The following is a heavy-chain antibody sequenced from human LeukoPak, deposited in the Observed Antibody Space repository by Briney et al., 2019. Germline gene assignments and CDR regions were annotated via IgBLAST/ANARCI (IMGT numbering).Heavy chain of an antibody. Sequence: PGGSLRLSSAASGFTFKTYAMSWVRQAPGKGLEWVSAIGGGGSTTYYADSVKGRFTISRDNSKNTLYLQMNSLRAEDTAVYYCAKEETVVVVVAALDYWGQGTLVTVSS. CDR1: GFTFKTYA. CDR3: AKEETVVVVVAALDY. J-gene: IGHJ4*02. CDR2: IGGGGSTT. V-gene: IGHV3-23*01. D-gene: IGHD2-15*01.